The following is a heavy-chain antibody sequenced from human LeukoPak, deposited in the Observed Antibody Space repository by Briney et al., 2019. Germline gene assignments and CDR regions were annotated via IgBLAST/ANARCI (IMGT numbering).Heavy chain of an antibody. CDR1: GFTFSSYA. J-gene: IGHJ4*02. CDR3: AREWGYYDY. CDR2: ISSSGSGGNT. V-gene: IGHV3-21*01. Sequence: PGGSLRLSCAASGFTFSSYAMSWARQAPGKGLEWVSGISSSGSGGNTYYADSVKGRFTISRDNAKNSLYLQMNSLRAEDTAVYYCAREWGYYDYWGQGTLVTVSS. D-gene: IGHD3-16*01.